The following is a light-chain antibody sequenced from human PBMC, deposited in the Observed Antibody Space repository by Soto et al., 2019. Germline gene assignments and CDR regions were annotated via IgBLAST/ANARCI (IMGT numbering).Light chain of an antibody. V-gene: IGKV3-15*01. CDR1: QSVGST. J-gene: IGKJ4*01. Sequence: EPVMTQSPVTLSVSPGERATLSCRASQSVGSTLAWYQQKLGQPPRLLIYGASTRAAGIPARFSGSGSGTEFTLTISSLQSEDFAVYYCQQYNNWPLTFGGGTKVDIQ. CDR3: QQYNNWPLT. CDR2: GAS.